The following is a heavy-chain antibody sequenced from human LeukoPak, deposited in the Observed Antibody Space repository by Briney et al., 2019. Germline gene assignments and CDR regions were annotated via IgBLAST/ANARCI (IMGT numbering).Heavy chain of an antibody. D-gene: IGHD3-22*01. CDR3: ARQYDSSGYGPFDY. CDR2: IYPGDSDT. Sequence: GESLKISCKGSGYSFTSYWIGWVRQMPGKGLEWMGIIYPGDSDTRYSPSLQGQVTISADQSISTAYLQWSRLKASDTAMYYCARQYDSSGYGPFDYWGQGTLVTVSS. J-gene: IGHJ4*02. CDR1: GYSFTSYW. V-gene: IGHV5-51*01.